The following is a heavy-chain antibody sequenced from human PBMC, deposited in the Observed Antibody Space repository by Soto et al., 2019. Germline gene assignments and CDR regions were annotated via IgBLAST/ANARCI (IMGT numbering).Heavy chain of an antibody. CDR1: GFTFSSYG. CDR3: AKSQWELRSAFDI. V-gene: IGHV3-30*18. D-gene: IGHD1-26*01. J-gene: IGHJ3*02. Sequence: GGSLRLSCAASGFTFSSYGMHWVRQAPGKGLEWVAVISYDGSNKYYADSVKGRFTISRDNSKNTLYLQMNSLRAEDTAVYYCAKSQWELRSAFDIWGQGTMVTVSS. CDR2: ISYDGSNK.